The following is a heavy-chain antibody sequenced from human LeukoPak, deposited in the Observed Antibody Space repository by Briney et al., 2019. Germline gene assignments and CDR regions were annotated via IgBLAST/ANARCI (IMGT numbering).Heavy chain of an antibody. J-gene: IGHJ5*02. CDR2: IYTSGST. V-gene: IGHV4-4*07. D-gene: IGHD5-18*01. Sequence: SETLSLTCTVSGGSISTYYWSWIRQPAGKGLEWIGRIYTSGSTNYNPSLKSRVTMSVDTSKNQFSLKLSSVTAADTAVYYCATNLPGYSYGYWVAWGQGTLVTVSS. CDR3: ATNLPGYSYGYWVA. CDR1: GGSISTYY.